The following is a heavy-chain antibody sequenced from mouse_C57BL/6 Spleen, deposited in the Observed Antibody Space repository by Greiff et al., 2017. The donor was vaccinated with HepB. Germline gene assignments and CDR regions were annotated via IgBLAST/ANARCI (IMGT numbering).Heavy chain of an antibody. V-gene: IGHV1-53*01. CDR1: GYTFTSYW. CDR3: ARAEGPYYYGTPFAY. Sequence: QVQLQQPGTELVKPGASVKLSCKASGYTFTSYWMHWVKQRPGQGLEWIGNINPSNGGTNYNEKFKSKATLTVDKYSRTAYMQLSSLTSEDFAVYYCARAEGPYYYGTPFAYWGQGTLVTVSA. D-gene: IGHD1-1*01. J-gene: IGHJ3*01. CDR2: INPSNGGT.